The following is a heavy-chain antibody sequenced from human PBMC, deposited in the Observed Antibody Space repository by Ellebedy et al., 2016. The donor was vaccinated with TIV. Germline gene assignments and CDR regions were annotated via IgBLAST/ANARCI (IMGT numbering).Heavy chain of an antibody. CDR1: GFTFSSYS. CDR2: ISSSSSTI. CDR3: ARRRAYGSGKEVDY. Sequence: GESLKISXAASGFTFSSYSMNWVRQAPGKGLEWVSYISSSSSTIYYADSVKGRFTISRDNAKNSLYLQMNSLRDEDTAVYYCARRRAYGSGKEVDYWGQGTLVTVSS. V-gene: IGHV3-48*02. D-gene: IGHD3-10*01. J-gene: IGHJ4*02.